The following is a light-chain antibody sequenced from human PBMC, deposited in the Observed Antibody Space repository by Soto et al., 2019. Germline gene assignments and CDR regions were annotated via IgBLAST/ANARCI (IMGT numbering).Light chain of an antibody. J-gene: IGKJ1*01. CDR1: QSVSNSY. Sequence: EIVLTQSPGTLSLSPGERATLSCRASQSVSNSYLAWYQQKPGQAPRLLIYGASSRATGIPDRFRGSGSGTDFTLTISRLEPEDFAVYYCQQYGSSPRTFGQGPKGEIK. CDR2: GAS. V-gene: IGKV3-20*01. CDR3: QQYGSSPRT.